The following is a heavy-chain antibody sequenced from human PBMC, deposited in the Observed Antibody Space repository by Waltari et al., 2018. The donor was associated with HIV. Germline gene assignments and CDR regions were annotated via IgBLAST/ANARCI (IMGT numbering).Heavy chain of an antibody. D-gene: IGHD6-13*01. J-gene: IGHJ2*01. CDR3: AKDPRGSSWAWYFDL. Sequence: GFTFSSYAMSWVRQAPGKGLEWVSAISGSGGSTYYADSVKGRFTISRDNSKNTLYLQMNSLRAEDTAVYYCAKDPRGSSWAWYFDLWGRGTLVTVSS. CDR2: ISGSGGST. CDR1: GFTFSSYA. V-gene: IGHV3-23*01.